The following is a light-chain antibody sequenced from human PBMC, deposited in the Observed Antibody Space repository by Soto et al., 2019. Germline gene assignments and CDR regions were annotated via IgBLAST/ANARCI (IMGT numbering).Light chain of an antibody. CDR3: QHYNSYSEA. CDR1: QTISSW. CDR2: KAS. Sequence: DIQMTQSPSTLSGSVGDRVTITCRASQTISSWLAWYQQKPGKAPKLLIYKASTLKSGVPSRFSGSRSATEFTLTISSLQPDDFATYYCQHYNSYSEAFGQGTKVELK. V-gene: IGKV1-5*03. J-gene: IGKJ1*01.